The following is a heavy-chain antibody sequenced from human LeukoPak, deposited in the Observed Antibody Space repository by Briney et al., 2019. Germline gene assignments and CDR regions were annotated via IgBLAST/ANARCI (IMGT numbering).Heavy chain of an antibody. J-gene: IGHJ4*02. CDR3: ARLDYYDSSGFYQYYLDY. CDR1: GFTFSSYS. CDR2: ISSSSSTI. D-gene: IGHD3-22*01. Sequence: GGSLRLSCAGSGFTFSSYSMNWVRQAPGKGLEWVSYISSSSSTIYYADSVKGRFTISRDNAKNSLFLQMNSLRVEDTAVYYCARLDYYDSSGFYQYYLDYWGQGTLVTVSS. V-gene: IGHV3-48*01.